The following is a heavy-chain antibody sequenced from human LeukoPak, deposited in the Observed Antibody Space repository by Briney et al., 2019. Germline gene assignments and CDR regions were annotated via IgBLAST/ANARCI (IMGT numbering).Heavy chain of an antibody. CDR1: GFTFSSYS. Sequence: GGSLRLSCAASGFTFSSYSMNWVRQAPGKGLEWVSSISSSSSYIYYADSVKGRFTISRDNSKNTLYLQMNSLRAEDTAVYYCAKPYYDFWSGYYDSGHFDYWGQGTLVTVSS. CDR2: ISSSSSYI. V-gene: IGHV3-21*04. CDR3: AKPYYDFWSGYYDSGHFDY. J-gene: IGHJ4*02. D-gene: IGHD3-3*01.